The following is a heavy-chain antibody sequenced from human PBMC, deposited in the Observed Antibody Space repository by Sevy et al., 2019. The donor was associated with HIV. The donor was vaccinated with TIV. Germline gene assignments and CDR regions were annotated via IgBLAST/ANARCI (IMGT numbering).Heavy chain of an antibody. CDR2: IRSKAYGGTT. CDR3: TRVRTAVAGTIRYFDY. CDR1: GFTFGDYA. D-gene: IGHD6-19*01. J-gene: IGHJ4*02. Sequence: GGSLRLSCTASGFTFGDYAMSWVRQAPEKGLEWVGFIRSKAYGGTTEYAASVKGRFTISRDDSKSIDYLQMNSLKTEETAVYYCTRVRTAVAGTIRYFDYWGQGTLVTVSS. V-gene: IGHV3-49*04.